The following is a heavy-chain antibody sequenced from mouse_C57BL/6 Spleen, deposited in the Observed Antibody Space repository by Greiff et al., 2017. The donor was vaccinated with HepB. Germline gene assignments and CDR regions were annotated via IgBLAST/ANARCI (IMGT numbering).Heavy chain of an antibody. J-gene: IGHJ4*01. CDR3: ARRDYDYRYYAMDY. Sequence: VQLQQSGPELVKPGASVKISCKASGYAFSSSWMNWVKQRPGKGLEWIGRIYPGDGDTNYNGKFKGKATLTADKSSSTAYMQLSSLTSEDSAVYFCARRDYDYRYYAMDYWGQGTSVTVSS. CDR2: IYPGDGDT. V-gene: IGHV1-82*01. D-gene: IGHD2-4*01. CDR1: GYAFSSSW.